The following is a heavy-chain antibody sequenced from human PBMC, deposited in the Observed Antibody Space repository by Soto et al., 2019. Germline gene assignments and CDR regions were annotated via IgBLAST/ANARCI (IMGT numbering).Heavy chain of an antibody. CDR1: AGTFDSYT. J-gene: IGHJ4*02. Sequence: QVQLVQSGAEVKKPGSSVKVSCSASAGTFDSYTISWVRQVPGQRLEWMGGIIPMLRMSNFAQNFQGRVSMTADESTTTVYMVLSSLRSEDTGVYFCATNYGSGSTHFDHWGQGTPVTVTS. D-gene: IGHD3-10*01. CDR3: ATNYGSGSTHFDH. CDR2: IIPMLRMS. V-gene: IGHV1-69*02.